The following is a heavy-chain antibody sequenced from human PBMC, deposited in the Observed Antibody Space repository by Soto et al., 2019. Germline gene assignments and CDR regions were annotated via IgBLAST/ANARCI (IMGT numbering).Heavy chain of an antibody. CDR2: IYYSGST. CDR3: ARASGYPVFDY. V-gene: IGHV4-59*12. D-gene: IGHD3-3*01. CDR1: GGSISSYY. Sequence: QVQLQESGPGLVKPSETLSLTCTVSGGSISSYYWSWIRQPPGKGLEWIGYIYYSGSTNYNPSLKSRVTISVDTSKNQFSLKLSSVTAADTAVYYCARASGYPVFDYWGQGTLVTVSS. J-gene: IGHJ4*02.